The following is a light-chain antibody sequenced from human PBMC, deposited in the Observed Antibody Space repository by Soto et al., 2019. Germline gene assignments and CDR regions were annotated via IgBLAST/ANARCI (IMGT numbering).Light chain of an antibody. Sequence: QSALTQPASVSGSPGQSITISCTGTSSDVGGYHYVSWYQQHPGKAPKLMIYDVRNRPSGVSNRFSGSKSGNTASLTISGLQAEDEADYYCSSYTSSSTPYVVFGGGTKLTVL. V-gene: IGLV2-14*01. CDR1: SSDVGGYHY. J-gene: IGLJ2*01. CDR3: SSYTSSSTPYVV. CDR2: DVR.